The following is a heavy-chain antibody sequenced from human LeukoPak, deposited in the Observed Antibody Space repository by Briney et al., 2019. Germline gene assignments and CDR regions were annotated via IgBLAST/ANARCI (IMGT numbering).Heavy chain of an antibody. V-gene: IGHV3-30-3*01. CDR2: ISYDGSNK. CDR1: GFTFSSYA. Sequence: GGSLRLSCAASGFTFSSYAMYWVRQAPGKGLEWVAVISYDGSNKYYTDSVKGRFTISRDNSKNTLYLQMNSLRAEDTAVYYCARDLGELSPPFLDYWGQGTLVTVSS. CDR3: ARDLGELSPPFLDY. J-gene: IGHJ4*02. D-gene: IGHD3-10*01.